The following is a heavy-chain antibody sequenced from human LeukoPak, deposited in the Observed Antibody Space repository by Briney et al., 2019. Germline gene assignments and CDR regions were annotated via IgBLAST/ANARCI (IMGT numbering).Heavy chain of an antibody. V-gene: IGHV3-30-3*01. CDR3: ARDSFGIVPAAINY. Sequence: GRSLRLSCAASGFTFSSYAMPWVRQAPGRGLEWVAVISYDGSNKYYADSVKGRFTISRDNSKNTLYLQMNSLRAEDTAVYYCARDSFGIVPAAINYWGQGTLVTVSS. CDR2: ISYDGSNK. CDR1: GFTFSSYA. D-gene: IGHD2-2*02. J-gene: IGHJ4*02.